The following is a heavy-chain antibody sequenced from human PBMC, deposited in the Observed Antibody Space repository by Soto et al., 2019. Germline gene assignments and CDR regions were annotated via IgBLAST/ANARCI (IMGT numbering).Heavy chain of an antibody. V-gene: IGHV3-30*18. CDR2: ISYDGSNK. D-gene: IGHD2-15*01. CDR1: GFTFSSYG. Sequence: SVGSLRLSCAASGFTFSSYGMHGVRPAPGTVLEWVAVISYDGSNKYYADSVKGRFTISRDNSKNTLYLQMNSLRAEDTAVYYCAKDLGQDMVVVVAAPRYGMDVWGQGTTVTVSS. J-gene: IGHJ6*02. CDR3: AKDLGQDMVVVVAAPRYGMDV.